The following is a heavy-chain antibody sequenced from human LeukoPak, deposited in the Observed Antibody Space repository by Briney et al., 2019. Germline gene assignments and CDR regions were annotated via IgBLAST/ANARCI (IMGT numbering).Heavy chain of an antibody. D-gene: IGHD3-22*01. V-gene: IGHV3-7*03. CDR3: AKKSGYYDSSGYYYPGGFQH. J-gene: IGHJ1*01. CDR2: IKQDGSEK. CDR1: GFTFSSYW. Sequence: GGSLRLSCAASGFTFSSYWMSWVRQAPGKGLEWVANIKQDGSEKYYVDSVKGRFTISRDNSKNTLYLQMNSLRAEDTAVYYCAKKSGYYDSSGYYYPGGFQHWGQGTLVIVSS.